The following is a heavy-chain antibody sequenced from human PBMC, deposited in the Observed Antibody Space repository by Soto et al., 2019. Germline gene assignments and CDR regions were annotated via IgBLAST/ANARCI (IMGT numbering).Heavy chain of an antibody. Sequence: NPSETLSLTCAVSGGSISSSNWWSWVRQPPGKGLEWIGEIYHSGSTNYNPSLKSRVTISVDKSKNQFSLKLSSVTAADTAVYYCARSAIYCSSTSCYRGWFDPWGQGTLVTVSS. CDR1: GGSISSSNW. J-gene: IGHJ5*02. CDR2: IYHSGST. CDR3: ARSAIYCSSTSCYRGWFDP. D-gene: IGHD2-2*01. V-gene: IGHV4-4*02.